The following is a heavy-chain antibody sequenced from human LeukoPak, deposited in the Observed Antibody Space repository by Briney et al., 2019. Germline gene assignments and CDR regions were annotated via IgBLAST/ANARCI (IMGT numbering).Heavy chain of an antibody. CDR3: ARKAGTTGPYHYYYMDV. CDR2: MNPNSGNT. D-gene: IGHD4-17*01. V-gene: IGHV1-8*03. Sequence: ASVKVSCKASGYTFTSYDINWVRQATGQGLEWMGWMNPNSGNTGYAQKFQGRVTITRNTSISTAYMELSSLRSEDTAVYYCARKAGTTGPYHYYYMDVWGKGTTVTVSS. CDR1: GYTFTSYD. J-gene: IGHJ6*03.